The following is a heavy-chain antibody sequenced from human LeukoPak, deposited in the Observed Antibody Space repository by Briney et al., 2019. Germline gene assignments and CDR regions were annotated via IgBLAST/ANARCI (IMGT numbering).Heavy chain of an antibody. J-gene: IGHJ4*02. Sequence: GQSLQISCHASGYRFTSYWIGWVRQMPGKGLECMGIIHPGDSETRYSPSFQCQVTISADKSISTAYLQWSGLKASDTAMYYCARRLGATQPYFDFWGQGALVTVSS. CDR3: ARRLGATQPYFDF. D-gene: IGHD1-26*01. V-gene: IGHV5-51*01. CDR2: IHPGDSET. CDR1: GYRFTSYW.